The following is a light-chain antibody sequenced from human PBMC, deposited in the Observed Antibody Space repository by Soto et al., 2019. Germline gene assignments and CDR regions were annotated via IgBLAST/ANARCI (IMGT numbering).Light chain of an antibody. J-gene: IGLJ3*02. CDR3: AGWDDSLRGWV. CDR1: GSNIGSNF. CDR2: SNN. Sequence: QSALTQPPSASGTPGQRVTISCSGGGSNIGSNFVYWYQQLPGTAPKLLIYSNNQRPSGVPGRFSGSKSGTAASLAISGLRSDDEADYYCAGWDDSLRGWVFGGGTKLTVL. V-gene: IGLV1-47*02.